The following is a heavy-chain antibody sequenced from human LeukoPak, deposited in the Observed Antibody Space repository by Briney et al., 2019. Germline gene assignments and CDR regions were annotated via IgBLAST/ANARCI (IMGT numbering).Heavy chain of an antibody. CDR3: ARASPNPYCSSTSCYEISYNWFDP. J-gene: IGHJ5*02. CDR2: INPSGGST. V-gene: IGHV1-46*01. Sequence: ASVKVSCKASGYTFTSYYMHWARQAPGQGLEWMGIINPSGGSTSYAQKFQGRVTMTRDMSTSTVYMELSSLRSEDTAVYYCARASPNPYCSSTSCYEISYNWFDPWGQGTLVTVSS. CDR1: GYTFTSYY. D-gene: IGHD2-2*01.